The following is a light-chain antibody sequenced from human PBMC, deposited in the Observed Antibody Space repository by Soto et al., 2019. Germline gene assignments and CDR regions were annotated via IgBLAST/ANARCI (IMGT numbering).Light chain of an antibody. CDR1: QSFNIIY. CDR2: GAS. CDR3: HQYDSWT. Sequence: ENVLTHSPGTLSLYPGERATLSFRASQSFNIIYLAWYQQKPGQAPRLLIYGASSRATGIPDRFSGSGSGTDFTLTISRLEPEDFAVYYCHQYDSWTFGQGTKVDIK. J-gene: IGKJ1*01. V-gene: IGKV3-20*01.